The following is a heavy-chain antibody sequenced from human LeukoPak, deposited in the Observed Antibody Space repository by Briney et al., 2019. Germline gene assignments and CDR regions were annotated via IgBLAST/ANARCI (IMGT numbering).Heavy chain of an antibody. CDR3: ARHPYYGSGSNPPDY. Sequence: SETLSLTCTVSGGSISSSSYYWGWIRQPPGKGLEWIGSIYYSGSTYYNPSLKSRVTISVDTSKNQFSLKLSSATAADTAVYYCARHPYYGSGSNPPDYWGQGTLVTVSS. V-gene: IGHV4-39*01. D-gene: IGHD3-10*01. CDR1: GGSISSSSYY. J-gene: IGHJ4*02. CDR2: IYYSGST.